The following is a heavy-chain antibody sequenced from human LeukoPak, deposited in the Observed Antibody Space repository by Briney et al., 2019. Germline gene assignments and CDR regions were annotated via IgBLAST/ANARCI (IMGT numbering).Heavy chain of an antibody. V-gene: IGHV1-18*01. J-gene: IGHJ4*02. Sequence: ASVKVSCKASGYTFTSYGINWVRQAPGQGLEWMGWISGYNGNTKYAQKFQGRVTMTTDTSTTTAYMELRSLRSEDTAVYYCARAYSSSSYSDYWGQGTLVTVSS. CDR1: GYTFTSYG. CDR3: ARAYSSSSYSDY. CDR2: ISGYNGNT. D-gene: IGHD6-6*01.